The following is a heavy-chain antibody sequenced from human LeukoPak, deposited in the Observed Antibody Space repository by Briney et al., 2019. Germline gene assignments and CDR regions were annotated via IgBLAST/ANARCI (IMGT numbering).Heavy chain of an antibody. CDR3: ARGESSWAAEYFQH. CDR2: IYYSGST. V-gene: IGHV4-59*01. D-gene: IGHD6-13*01. J-gene: IGHJ1*01. Sequence: PSETLSLTCTVSGGSISSYYWSWIRQPPGKGLEWIGYIYYSGSTNYNPSLKSRVTISVDTSKNQFSLKLSSVTAADTAVYYCARGESSWAAEYFQHWGQGTLVTVSS. CDR1: GGSISSYY.